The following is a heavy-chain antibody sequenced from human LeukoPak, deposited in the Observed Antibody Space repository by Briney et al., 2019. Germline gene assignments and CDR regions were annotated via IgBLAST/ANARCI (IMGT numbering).Heavy chain of an antibody. V-gene: IGHV5-51*01. Sequence: RGESLKISCKGSGYSFTNYWIGWVRQVPGKGLEWMGIIYPGDSDTRYSPSFEGQVTISADKSISTAYLQWSSLKASDTAMYYCARHPRRDGYNAVVPWGQGTLVIVSS. J-gene: IGHJ5*02. CDR2: IYPGDSDT. CDR1: GYSFTNYW. CDR3: ARHPRRDGYNAVVP. D-gene: IGHD5-24*01.